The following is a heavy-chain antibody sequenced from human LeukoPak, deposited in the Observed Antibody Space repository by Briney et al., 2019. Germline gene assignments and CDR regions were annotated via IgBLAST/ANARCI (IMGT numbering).Heavy chain of an antibody. J-gene: IGHJ6*02. D-gene: IGHD6-19*01. CDR2: INHSGST. CDR3: ARAHYSSGWSYYYYGMDV. CDR1: GVSFSGYY. Sequence: PSETLSLTCAVYGVSFSGYYWSWIRQPPGKGLEWIGEINHSGSTNYNPSLKSRVTISVDTSKNQFSLKLSSVTPADTAVYYCARAHYSSGWSYYYYGMDVWGQGTTVTVSS. V-gene: IGHV4-34*01.